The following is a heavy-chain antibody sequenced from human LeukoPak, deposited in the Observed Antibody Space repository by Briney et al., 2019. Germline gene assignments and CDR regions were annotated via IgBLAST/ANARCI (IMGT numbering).Heavy chain of an antibody. CDR1: GGSISSSSYY. D-gene: IGHD6-19*01. J-gene: IGHJ6*03. Sequence: SETLSLTCTVSGGSISSSSYYWGWIRQPPGKGLEWIGSIYYSGSTYYNPSLKSRVTISVDTSKNQFSLKLSSVTAADTAVYYCARHARERIAVAGDYYYYHMDVWGRGTTVTVSS. CDR3: ARHARERIAVAGDYYYYHMDV. V-gene: IGHV4-39*01. CDR2: IYYSGST.